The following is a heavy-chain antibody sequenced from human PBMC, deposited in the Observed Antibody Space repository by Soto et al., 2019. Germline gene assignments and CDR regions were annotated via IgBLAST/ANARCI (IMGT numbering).Heavy chain of an antibody. CDR3: ARDRRSEDYSSSWHWYFDL. CDR2: INAGNGNT. V-gene: IGHV1-3*01. Sequence: ASVKVSCKASGYTFTSYAIHWVRQAPGQRLEWMGWINAGNGNTKYSQKFQGRVTITRDTSASTAYMELSSLRSEDTAVYYCARDRRSEDYSSSWHWYFDLWGRGTLVTVSS. CDR1: GYTFTSYA. D-gene: IGHD6-13*01. J-gene: IGHJ2*01.